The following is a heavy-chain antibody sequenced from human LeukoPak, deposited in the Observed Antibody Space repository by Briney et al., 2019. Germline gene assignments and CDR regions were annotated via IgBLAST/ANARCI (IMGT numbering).Heavy chain of an antibody. J-gene: IGHJ4*02. V-gene: IGHV4-34*01. CDR1: GGSFSGYY. D-gene: IGHD3-3*01. Sequence: SETLSLTCAVYGGSFSGYYWSWIRQPPGKGREWIGEINHSGSTNYNPSLKSRVTISVDTSKNQFSLNLSSVTAADTAVYYCARGRGYDFWSAYQSDYWGQGTLVTVSS. CDR2: INHSGST. CDR3: ARGRGYDFWSAYQSDY.